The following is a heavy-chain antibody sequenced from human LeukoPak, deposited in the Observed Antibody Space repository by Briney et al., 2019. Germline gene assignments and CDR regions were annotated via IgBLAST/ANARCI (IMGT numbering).Heavy chain of an antibody. D-gene: IGHD3-10*01. J-gene: IGHJ5*02. Sequence: PSETLSLTCTVSGGSITRYYWSWIRQPPGKALEWIGYIYYSGSTNYNPSLKSRVTISVDTSKNQFSLRLSSVTAADTAVYYCARELLWFGELLGWFDPWGQGTLVTVSS. CDR1: GGSITRYY. CDR3: ARELLWFGELLGWFDP. CDR2: IYYSGST. V-gene: IGHV4-59*01.